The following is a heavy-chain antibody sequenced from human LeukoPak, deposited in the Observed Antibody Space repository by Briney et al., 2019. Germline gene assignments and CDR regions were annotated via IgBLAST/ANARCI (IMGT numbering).Heavy chain of an antibody. Sequence: GGSLRLSCAASGFTFDDYAMHWVRQAPGKGREWVSGISWNSGSIGYADSVKGRFTISRDNAKNSLYLQMNSLRAEDTALYYCAKEGHGYSYGSIDYWGQGTLVTVSS. V-gene: IGHV3-9*01. D-gene: IGHD5-18*01. CDR2: ISWNSGSI. J-gene: IGHJ4*02. CDR3: AKEGHGYSYGSIDY. CDR1: GFTFDDYA.